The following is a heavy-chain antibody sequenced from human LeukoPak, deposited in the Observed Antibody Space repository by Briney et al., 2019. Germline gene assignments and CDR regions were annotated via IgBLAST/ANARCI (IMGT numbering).Heavy chain of an antibody. J-gene: IGHJ5*02. CDR1: GGSFSGYY. CDR2: INHSGST. Sequence: SETLSLTCAVYGGSFSGYYWSWIRQPPGKGLEWIGEINHSGSTNYNPSLKSRVTISVDTSKNQFSLKLSSVTAADTAVYYCARVGGSSNWYRGSHWFDPWGQGTLVTVSS. CDR3: ARVGGSSNWYRGSHWFDP. V-gene: IGHV4-34*01. D-gene: IGHD6-13*01.